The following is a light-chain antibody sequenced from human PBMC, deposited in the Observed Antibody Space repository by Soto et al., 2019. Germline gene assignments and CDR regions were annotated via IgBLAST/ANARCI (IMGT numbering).Light chain of an antibody. CDR2: KAS. CDR3: QQYYSYWS. J-gene: IGKJ1*01. V-gene: IGKV1-5*03. Sequence: DIQMTQSPSTLSASVGDRVTITCRASQSINIWLAWYQQKPGKAPKLLIYKASSLESGVPSRFSGSGSGTEFTLSISSLRPDDFATHFCQQYYSYWSFGQGTKVEIK. CDR1: QSINIW.